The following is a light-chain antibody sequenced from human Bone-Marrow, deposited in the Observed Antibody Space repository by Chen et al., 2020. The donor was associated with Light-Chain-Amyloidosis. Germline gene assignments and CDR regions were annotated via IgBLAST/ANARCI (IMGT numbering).Light chain of an antibody. V-gene: IGLV3-25*03. CDR1: DLPTKY. Sequence: SYELTQPPSVSVSPGQTARITCSGDDLPTKYAYWYQQKPGQAPVLVIHRDTERPSGISERFSGSSSGTTATLTIRGVQAEDEADYHCQSADCSGTYEVIFGGGTKLTVL. J-gene: IGLJ2*01. CDR2: RDT. CDR3: QSADCSGTYEVI.